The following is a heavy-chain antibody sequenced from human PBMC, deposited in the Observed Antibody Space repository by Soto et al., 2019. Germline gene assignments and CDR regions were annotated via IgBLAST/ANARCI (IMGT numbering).Heavy chain of an antibody. CDR1: GGTFSSYA. D-gene: IGHD2-15*01. CDR2: IIPIFGTA. CDR3: ARDLVVVAANPGGYYYGIDV. V-gene: IGHV1-69*01. J-gene: IGHJ6*02. Sequence: QVQLVQAGAEVKKPGSSVKVSCKASGGTFSSYAISWVRQAPGQGLEWMGGIIPIFGTANYAQKFQGRVTITADESTSTAYMELSSLRSEDTAVYYCARDLVVVAANPGGYYYGIDVWGQGTTVTVSS.